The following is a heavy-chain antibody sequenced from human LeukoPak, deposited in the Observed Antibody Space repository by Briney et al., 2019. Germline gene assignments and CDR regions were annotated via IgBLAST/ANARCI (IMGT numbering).Heavy chain of an antibody. Sequence: GSLRLSCAASGLTFNNYAMTWVRQAPGKGLEGASSFSGSGGSTYYADSVKGRFTISRDNSKNTLYLQMNSLRAEDTAVYYCAKSESWGHCSGGSCYSVLFGPFDYWGQGTLVTVSS. CDR2: FSGSGGST. J-gene: IGHJ4*02. CDR3: AKSESWGHCSGGSCYSVLFGPFDY. V-gene: IGHV3-23*01. CDR1: GLTFNNYA. D-gene: IGHD2-15*01.